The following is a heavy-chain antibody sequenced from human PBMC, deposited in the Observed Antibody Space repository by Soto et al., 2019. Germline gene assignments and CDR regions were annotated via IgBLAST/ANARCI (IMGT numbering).Heavy chain of an antibody. CDR1: GFSLSTSGVG. V-gene: IGHV2-5*02. CDR2: IYWDDDK. CDR3: AHRGQQLAIDY. Sequence: QITLKESGPTLVKPTQTLTLTCTFSGFSLSTSGVGVGWIRQPPGKALERLALIYWDDDKRYSPSLKSRLTITKDTSKNQVVLTMTNMDPVDTATYDCAHRGQQLAIDYWGQGTLVTVSS. D-gene: IGHD6-13*01. J-gene: IGHJ4*02.